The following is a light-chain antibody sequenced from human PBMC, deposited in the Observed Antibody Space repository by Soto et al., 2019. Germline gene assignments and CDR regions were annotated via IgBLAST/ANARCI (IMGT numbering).Light chain of an antibody. J-gene: IGKJ2*01. V-gene: IGKV3-11*01. CDR2: DAS. CDR1: QSINNY. Sequence: DIVLTQSPCTLSLSPGERVTLSCRASQSINNYLAWYQQKPGQAPRLLIYDASNRATGIPSRFSGRGSGTVFTIRIGGREAEDFATSYCKQRAGWPYTFGQGTRLEIK. CDR3: KQRAGWPYT.